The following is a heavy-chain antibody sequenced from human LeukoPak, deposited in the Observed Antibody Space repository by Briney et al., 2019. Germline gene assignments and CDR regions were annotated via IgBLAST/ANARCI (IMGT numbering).Heavy chain of an antibody. CDR2: INTNTGNP. J-gene: IGHJ4*02. CDR3: ARFESVSYDILPSDY. CDR1: GGTFSSYA. Sequence: GASVKVSCKASGGTFSSYAISWVRQAPGQGLEWMGWINTNTGNPTYAQGFTGRFVFSLDTSVSTAYLQISSLKAEDTAVYYCARFESVSYDILPSDYWGQGTLVTVSS. V-gene: IGHV7-4-1*02. D-gene: IGHD3-9*01.